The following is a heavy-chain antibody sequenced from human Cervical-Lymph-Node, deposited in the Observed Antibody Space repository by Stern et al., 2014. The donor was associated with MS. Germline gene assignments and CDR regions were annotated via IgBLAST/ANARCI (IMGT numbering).Heavy chain of an antibody. CDR3: ARAGSGNSNYFDY. CDR1: GYTFTGYY. V-gene: IGHV1-46*01. J-gene: IGHJ4*02. Sequence: QVQLVQSGAEVKKPGASVKVSCKASGYTFTGYYMYWVRQASGQGLEWMGKINPTGGSTTYAQTFQRRVTMTADTSTSTVYMDLSSLTSEDTAIYYCARAGSGNSNYFDYWGQGTLVTVSS. CDR2: INPTGGST. D-gene: IGHD3-22*01.